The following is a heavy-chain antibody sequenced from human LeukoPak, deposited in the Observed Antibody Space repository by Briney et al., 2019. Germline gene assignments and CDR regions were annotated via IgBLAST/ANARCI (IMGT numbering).Heavy chain of an antibody. D-gene: IGHD4-17*01. Sequence: ASVKVSCKASGYTFTGYYMHWVRQAPGQGLEWMGWINPNSGGTNYAQKFQGRVTMTRDTSISTVYMDLRGLTSDDTAVYFCSRALYGDHDAFDMWGQGTMVTVSS. CDR1: GYTFTGYY. J-gene: IGHJ3*02. CDR2: INPNSGGT. V-gene: IGHV1-2*02. CDR3: SRALYGDHDAFDM.